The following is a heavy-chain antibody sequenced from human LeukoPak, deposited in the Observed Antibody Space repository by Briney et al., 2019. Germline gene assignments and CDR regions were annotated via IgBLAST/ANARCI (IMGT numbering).Heavy chain of an antibody. CDR1: GYSFTSYR. J-gene: IGHJ2*01. V-gene: IGHV5-51*01. CDR3: ARPRGIAAAGSLGYFDL. Sequence: LGESLKISCKGSGYSFTSYRIGWVRQMPGKGLEWMAIIYPGDSDIRYSPSFQGQVTISADTSISTAYLQWSSLKASDTAMYYCARPRGIAAAGSLGYFDLWGRGTLVTVSS. D-gene: IGHD6-13*01. CDR2: IYPGDSDI.